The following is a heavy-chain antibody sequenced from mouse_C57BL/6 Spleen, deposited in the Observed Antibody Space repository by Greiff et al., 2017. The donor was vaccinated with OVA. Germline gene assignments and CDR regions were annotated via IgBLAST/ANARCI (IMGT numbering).Heavy chain of an antibody. CDR1: GYTFTSYW. J-gene: IGHJ4*01. CDR3: ERGDHDPYAMDY. Sequence: QVQLQQPGAELVKPGASVKLSCKASGYTFTSYWMHWVKQRPGQGLEWIGMIHPNSGSTNYNEKFKSKATLTVDKSSSTAYMQLSSLTSEDSAVYYCERGDHDPYAMDYWGQGTSVTVSS. D-gene: IGHD2-4*01. CDR2: IHPNSGST. V-gene: IGHV1-64*01.